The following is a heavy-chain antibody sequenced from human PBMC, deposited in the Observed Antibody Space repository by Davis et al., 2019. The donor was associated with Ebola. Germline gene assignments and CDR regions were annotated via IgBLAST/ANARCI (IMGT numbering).Heavy chain of an antibody. CDR3: AKDSSSWAYYYSACCPLDH. V-gene: IGHV1-18*01. CDR1: GYTFTSYG. J-gene: IGHJ4*02. D-gene: IGHD6-13*01. Sequence: ASVKVSCKASGYTFTSYGISWVRQAPGQGLEWMGWISAYNGQIKYAQKFEGRVTMTTDTSTNTGYMELRSLKSDDTAMYYLAKDSSSWAYYYSACCPLDHLGQGTLVTLSS. CDR2: ISAYNGQI.